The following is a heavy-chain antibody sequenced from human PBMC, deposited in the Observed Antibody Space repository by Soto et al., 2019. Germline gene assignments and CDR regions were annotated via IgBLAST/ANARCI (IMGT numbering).Heavy chain of an antibody. D-gene: IGHD6-6*01. CDR3: ARSLSSSSGYFDP. CDR1: GFIFTRYS. CDR2: ISSTTNYI. J-gene: IGHJ5*02. V-gene: IGHV3-21*04. Sequence: PGGSLRLSCAASGFIFTRYSMNWVRQAPGKGLEWVSSISSTTNYIYYGDSMKGRLTISRDNAKNSLYLEMNSLTAADTAMYYCARSLSSSSGYFDPWGQGTLVTVSS.